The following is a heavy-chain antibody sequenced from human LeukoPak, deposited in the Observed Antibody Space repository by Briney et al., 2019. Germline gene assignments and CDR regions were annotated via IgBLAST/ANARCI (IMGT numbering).Heavy chain of an antibody. Sequence: PGGSLRLSCAASGFTVSSNYMSWVRQAPGKGLEWVSVIYSGGSTYYADSVKGRFTISRDNSKNTLYLQMNSLRAEDTAVYYCARGSYDYVWGSYDPDYYFDYWGQGTLVTVSS. V-gene: IGHV3-53*01. J-gene: IGHJ4*02. CDR2: IYSGGST. CDR1: GFTVSSNY. CDR3: ARGSYDYVWGSYDPDYYFDY. D-gene: IGHD3-16*01.